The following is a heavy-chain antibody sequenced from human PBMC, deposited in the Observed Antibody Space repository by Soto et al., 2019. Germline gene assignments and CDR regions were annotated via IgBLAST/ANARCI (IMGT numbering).Heavy chain of an antibody. CDR3: ARSLVVVAASGGAFDY. Sequence: QVQLQQWGAGLLKPSETLSLTCAVYGGSFSGYYWSWIRQPPGKGLEWIGEINHSGSTNYNPSLKSRVPVSVDPTKNQFPLKLRYVPAADTAVYYCARSLVVVAASGGAFDYWGQGTLVTVSS. CDR1: GGSFSGYY. V-gene: IGHV4-34*01. CDR2: INHSGST. J-gene: IGHJ4*02. D-gene: IGHD2-15*01.